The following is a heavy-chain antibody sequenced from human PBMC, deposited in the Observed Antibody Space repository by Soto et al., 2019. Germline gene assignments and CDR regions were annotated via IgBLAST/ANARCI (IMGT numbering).Heavy chain of an antibody. CDR1: GYTLTELS. CDR2: FDPEDGET. D-gene: IGHD3-3*01. Sequence: ASVKVSCKVSGYTLTELSLHWVRQAPGKGLERMGGFDPEDGETIYAQKFQGRVTMTEDTSTDTAYMELSSLRPEDTAVYYCTTGQRPIRFLEWLSRYYFDYWGQGTLVTVSS. V-gene: IGHV1-24*01. J-gene: IGHJ4*02. CDR3: TTGQRPIRFLEWLSRYYFDY.